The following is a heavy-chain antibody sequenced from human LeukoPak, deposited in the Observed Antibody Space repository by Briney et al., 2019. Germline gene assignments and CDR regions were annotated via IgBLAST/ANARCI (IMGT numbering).Heavy chain of an antibody. CDR1: GIAFDRNA. D-gene: IGHD6-19*01. J-gene: IGHJ4*02. CDR2: ISDNGGAT. V-gene: IGHV3-23*01. CDR3: AKDPGGIIAVAGPFDY. Sequence: GESLRLSCAASGIAFDRNAMSWVRQGPGKGLQWVSTISDNGGATYYADPVKGRFTISRDNSKNTVYLQMNSLRAEDTAVYYCAKDPGGIIAVAGPFDYWGQGTLVTVSS.